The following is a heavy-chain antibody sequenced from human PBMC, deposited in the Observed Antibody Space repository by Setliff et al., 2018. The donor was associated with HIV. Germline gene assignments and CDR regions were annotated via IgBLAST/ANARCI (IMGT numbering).Heavy chain of an antibody. J-gene: IGHJ4*02. D-gene: IGHD6-19*01. CDR3: ARDRESSGWYPPPPHFDY. Sequence: RPGGSLRLSCAASGFTFDDYGMSWVRQAPGKGLEWVSGINWNGGSTGYADSVKGRFTISRGNAKNSLYLQMNSLRAEDTALYYCARDRESSGWYPPPPHFDYWARERWSPSPQ. CDR1: GFTFDDYG. V-gene: IGHV3-20*04. CDR2: INWNGGST.